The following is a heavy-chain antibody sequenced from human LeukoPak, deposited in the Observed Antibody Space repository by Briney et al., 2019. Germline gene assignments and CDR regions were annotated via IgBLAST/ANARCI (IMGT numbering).Heavy chain of an antibody. CDR2: IYHSGST. V-gene: IGHV4-30-2*01. CDR1: GGSISSGGYS. J-gene: IGHJ3*02. D-gene: IGHD3-22*01. Sequence: PSETLSLTCAVSGGSISSGGYSWSWIRQPPGKGLEWIGYIYHSGSTYYNPSLKSRVTISVDRSKNQFSLKLSSVTAADTAVYYCARGGRYYDSSGYYPGAFDIWGQGTMVTVSS. CDR3: ARGGRYYDSSGYYPGAFDI.